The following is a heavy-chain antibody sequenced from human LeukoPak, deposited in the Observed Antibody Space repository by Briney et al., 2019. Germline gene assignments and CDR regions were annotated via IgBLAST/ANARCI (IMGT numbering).Heavy chain of an antibody. CDR2: IIPIFGTA. CDR1: GYTFTSYD. D-gene: IGHD3-10*01. J-gene: IGHJ6*04. CDR3: ARDTRWLGESDYYYYGMDV. V-gene: IGHV1-69*13. Sequence: ASVKVSCKASGYTFTSYDMNWVRQATGQGLEWMGGIIPIFGTANYAQKFQGRVTITADESTSTAYMELSSLRSEDTAVYYCARDTRWLGESDYYYYGMDVWGKGTTVTVSS.